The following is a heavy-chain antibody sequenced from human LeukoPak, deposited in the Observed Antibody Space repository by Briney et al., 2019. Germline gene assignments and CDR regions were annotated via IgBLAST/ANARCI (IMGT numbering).Heavy chain of an antibody. J-gene: IGHJ3*02. D-gene: IGHD3-9*01. V-gene: IGHV3-11*04. Sequence: GGSLRLSCAASGFTFSAYYMSWIRQAPGKGLEWVSYISSSGSTIYYADSVKGRFTISRDNAKNSLYLQMNSLRAEDTAVYYCARDSWFPGYDSLTGDAFDIWGQGTMVTVSS. CDR3: ARDSWFPGYDSLTGDAFDI. CDR2: ISSSGSTI. CDR1: GFTFSAYY.